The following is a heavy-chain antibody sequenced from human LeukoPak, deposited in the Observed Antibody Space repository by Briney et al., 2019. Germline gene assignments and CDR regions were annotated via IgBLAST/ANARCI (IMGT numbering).Heavy chain of an antibody. CDR3: ARDKDGFDI. J-gene: IGHJ3*02. CDR1: GLTVSSNS. Sequence: QPGGSLRLSCAASGLTVSSNSVSWVRQAPGKGLEWVSIIYTGGDTYYADSVKGRFTISRGNSKNTLYLQMNSLTAEDTAVYYCARDKDGFDIWGQGTMVTVSS. V-gene: IGHV3-66*02. CDR2: IYTGGDT.